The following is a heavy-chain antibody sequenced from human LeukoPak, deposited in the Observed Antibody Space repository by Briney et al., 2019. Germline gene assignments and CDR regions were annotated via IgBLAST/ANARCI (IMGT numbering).Heavy chain of an antibody. CDR2: IWYDGSNK. V-gene: IGHV3-33*08. D-gene: IGHD4-11*01. Sequence: PGGSLRLSCAASGFTFSTYAMSWVRQAPGKGLEWVAVIWYDGSNKYYADSVKGRFTISRDNSKNTLYLQMNSLRAEDTAVYYCARDHMTTVNWVPYYYYGMDVWGQGTTVTVSS. CDR1: GFTFSTYA. J-gene: IGHJ6*02. CDR3: ARDHMTTVNWVPYYYYGMDV.